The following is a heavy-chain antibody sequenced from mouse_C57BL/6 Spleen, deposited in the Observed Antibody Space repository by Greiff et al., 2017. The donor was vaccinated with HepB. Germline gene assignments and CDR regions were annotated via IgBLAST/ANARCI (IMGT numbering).Heavy chain of an antibody. CDR1: GYTFTSYW. D-gene: IGHD2-5*01. Sequence: VQLQQPGAELVKPGASVKMSCKASGYTFTSYWITWVKQRPGQGLEWIGDIYPGSGSTNYNEKFKSKATLTVDTSSSTAYMQLSSLTSEDSAVYYCARWNSNYDYFDYWGQGTTLTVSS. J-gene: IGHJ2*01. CDR2: IYPGSGST. CDR3: ARWNSNYDYFDY. V-gene: IGHV1-55*01.